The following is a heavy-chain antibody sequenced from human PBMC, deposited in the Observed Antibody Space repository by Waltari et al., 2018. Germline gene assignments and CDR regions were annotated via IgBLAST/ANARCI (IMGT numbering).Heavy chain of an antibody. CDR1: GFTFSSYG. J-gene: IGHJ4*02. CDR3: AKDASDPRMNYYFDY. Sequence: QVQLVESGGGVVQPGRSLRLSCAASGFTFSSYGMHWVRQAPGKGLEWVAGIAYEGSNKYYADSVKGRFTISRDKSKTTLYLQMNSLRAEDTAVYYCAKDASDPRMNYYFDYWGQGTLVTVSS. CDR2: IAYEGSNK. D-gene: IGHD1-7*01. V-gene: IGHV3-30*18.